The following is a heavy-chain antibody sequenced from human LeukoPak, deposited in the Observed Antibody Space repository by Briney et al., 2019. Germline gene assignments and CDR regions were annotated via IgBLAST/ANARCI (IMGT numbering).Heavy chain of an antibody. CDR2: IIPILGIA. D-gene: IGHD3-3*01. CDR1: GGTFSSYA. V-gene: IGHV1-69*04. Sequence: SVKVSCKASGGTFSSYAISWVRQAPGQGLEWMGRIIPILGIANYAQKFQGRVTITAGKSTSTAYMELSSLRSEDTAVYYCARVNTIFGVVIIDIWGQGTMVTVSS. CDR3: ARVNTIFGVVIIDI. J-gene: IGHJ3*02.